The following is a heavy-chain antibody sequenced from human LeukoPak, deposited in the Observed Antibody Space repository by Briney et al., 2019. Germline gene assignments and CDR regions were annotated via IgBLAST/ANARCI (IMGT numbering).Heavy chain of an antibody. CDR1: GGSISSYY. Sequence: SETLSLTCTVSGGSISSYYWSWIRQPPGKGLEWIGYIYYSGSTNYNPSLKSRVTMSVDTSKNQFSLKLSSVTAADTAVYYCARDGIAAAPFDYYYYMDVWGKGTTVTVSS. CDR2: IYYSGST. V-gene: IGHV4-59*12. J-gene: IGHJ6*03. CDR3: ARDGIAAAPFDYYYYMDV. D-gene: IGHD6-13*01.